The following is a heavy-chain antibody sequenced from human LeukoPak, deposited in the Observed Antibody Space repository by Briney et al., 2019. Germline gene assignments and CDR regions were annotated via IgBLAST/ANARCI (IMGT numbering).Heavy chain of an antibody. J-gene: IGHJ6*03. CDR3: AKDGVGGYAYGDYYYYYMDV. D-gene: IGHD5-18*01. Sequence: GGSLRLSCVDSGFTFSSYAMSWVRQAPGKGLEWVSGISGDGDSTYNADSVKGRFTISRDNSKNTLYLKMNSLRAEDTAVYYCAKDGVGGYAYGDYYYYYMDVWGKGTTVTVSS. V-gene: IGHV3-23*01. CDR2: ISGDGDST. CDR1: GFTFSSYA.